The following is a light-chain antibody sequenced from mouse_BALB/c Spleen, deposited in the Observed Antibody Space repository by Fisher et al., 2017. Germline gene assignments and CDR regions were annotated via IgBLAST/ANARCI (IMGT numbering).Light chain of an antibody. J-gene: IGKJ2*01. V-gene: IGKV4-59*01. CDR3: QQWSSNPPT. CDR1: SSVSY. CDR2: DTS. Sequence: IVITQSPAIMSASPGEKVTMTCSASSSVSYTHWYQQKSGTSPKRWIYDTSKLASGVPARFSGSGSGTSYSLTISSMEAEDAATYYCQQWSSNPPTFGGGTKLEIK.